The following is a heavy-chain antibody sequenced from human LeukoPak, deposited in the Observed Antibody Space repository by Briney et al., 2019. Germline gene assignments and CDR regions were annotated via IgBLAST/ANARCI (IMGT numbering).Heavy chain of an antibody. CDR3: ARWSMVGGFDY. CDR2: IHHSGST. V-gene: IGHV4-38-2*02. CDR1: GHSISRAYY. J-gene: IGHJ4*02. D-gene: IGHD3-10*01. Sequence: SETLSLTCTVSGHSISRAYYWGWIRQPPGQGLEWIGNIHHSGSTYYSPSFKSRVTISGDTGKNQFSLKLTSVSAADTAMYFCARWSMVGGFDYWGQGTLVTVSS.